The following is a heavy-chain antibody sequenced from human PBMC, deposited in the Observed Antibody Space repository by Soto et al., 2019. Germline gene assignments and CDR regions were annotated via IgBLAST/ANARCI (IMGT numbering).Heavy chain of an antibody. J-gene: IGHJ4*02. D-gene: IGHD6-19*01. CDR1: GYTFTDYA. CDR3: ARAVAVPADFDY. Sequence: QVQLVQSGAEEKKPGASVKVSCKASGYTFTDYAMHWVRQAPGQRLEWMGWINAGNGNTKYSQNFQARVTITRDTSASTAYMGLSSLRSEATAVYSCARAVAVPADFDYWGQGTLVTVSS. V-gene: IGHV1-3*05. CDR2: INAGNGNT.